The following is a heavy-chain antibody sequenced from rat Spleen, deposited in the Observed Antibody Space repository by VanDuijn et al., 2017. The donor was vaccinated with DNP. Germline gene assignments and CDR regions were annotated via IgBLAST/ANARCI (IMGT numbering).Heavy chain of an antibody. CDR3: ATSLTGRA. V-gene: IGHV5S13*01. D-gene: IGHD5-1*01. Sequence: EVQLVESGGGLVQPGRSLKLSCAASGFTFSNYGMAWVRQAPAKGLEWVASITTGDDNTYYPDSVKGRFTISRNNAKNTLSLQMNSLRSEDTATYYCATSLTGRAWGQGVMVTVSS. CDR2: ITTGDDNT. J-gene: IGHJ2*01. CDR1: GFTFSNYG.